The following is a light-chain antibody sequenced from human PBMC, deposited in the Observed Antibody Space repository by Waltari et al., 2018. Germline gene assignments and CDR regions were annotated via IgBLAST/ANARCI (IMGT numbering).Light chain of an antibody. CDR3: AAWDDSLRGHWV. Sequence: QSMLSQPPSASATPGQGVIISCSGSSSTIVHNVVNWYQQLPGKAPKLLIYRNDQRPSGVPARFSGSKSGTSASLAINGLQSEDEADYYCAAWDDSLRGHWVFGGGTKVTVL. CDR1: SSTIVHNV. V-gene: IGLV1-44*01. CDR2: RND. J-gene: IGLJ3*02.